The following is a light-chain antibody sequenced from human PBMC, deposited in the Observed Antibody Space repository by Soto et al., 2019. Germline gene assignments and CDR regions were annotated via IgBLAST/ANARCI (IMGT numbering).Light chain of an antibody. J-gene: IGKJ4*01. CDR3: QQYDSTPLT. V-gene: IGKV4-1*01. Sequence: DIVMTQSPDSLAVSLGERATINCKSSQSDLYSSNNKNYLAWYQQKPGQPPKLRIYWASTRESGVPDRFSGSGSGTDFTLTISSLQAEDVAVYYCQQYDSTPLTFGGGTKVEIK. CDR1: QSDLYSSNNKNY. CDR2: WAS.